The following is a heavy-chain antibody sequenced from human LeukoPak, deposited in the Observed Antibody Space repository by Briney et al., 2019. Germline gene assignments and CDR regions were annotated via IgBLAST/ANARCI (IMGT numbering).Heavy chain of an antibody. V-gene: IGHV3-21*01. CDR2: ITRVSTYT. CDR1: GFTFSDFA. CDR3: TRDRNDYGDPDAFDI. D-gene: IGHD4-17*01. Sequence: GGSLRLSCAASGFTFSDFAMNWVRQAPGKGLEWVSSITRVSTYTYYSESVQRRFTISRDNHKDLLYLQLNTLRGDDSGIYYCTRDRNDYGDPDAFDIWGQGTVVTVSS. J-gene: IGHJ3*02.